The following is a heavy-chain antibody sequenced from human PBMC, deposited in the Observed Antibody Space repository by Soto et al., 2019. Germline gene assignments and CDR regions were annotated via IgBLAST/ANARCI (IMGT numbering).Heavy chain of an antibody. Sequence: SETLSLTCAVYGGSFSGYYWSWIRQPPGKGLEWIGEINHSGSTNYNPSLKSRVTISVDTSKNQFSLKLSSVTAADTAVYYCARGNCSGGSCYSGLFDYYYYYMDVWGKGTTVTVSS. CDR2: INHSGST. J-gene: IGHJ6*03. CDR3: ARGNCSGGSCYSGLFDYYYYYMDV. V-gene: IGHV4-34*01. CDR1: GGSFSGYY. D-gene: IGHD2-15*01.